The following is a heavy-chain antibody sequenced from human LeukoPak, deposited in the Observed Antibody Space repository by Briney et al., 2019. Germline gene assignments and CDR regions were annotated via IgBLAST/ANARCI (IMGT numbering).Heavy chain of an antibody. CDR2: ISYDGSNQ. Sequence: GRSLRLSCAASGFTFSSSGMHWVRQAPGKGLEWEAVISYDGSNQYYADSVKGRFTISRDNSKNTLYLQMNSLRAEDTAVYYCAKDYSSGWSAEYFQHWGQGTLVTVSS. V-gene: IGHV3-30*18. CDR1: GFTFSSSG. J-gene: IGHJ1*01. CDR3: AKDYSSGWSAEYFQH. D-gene: IGHD6-19*01.